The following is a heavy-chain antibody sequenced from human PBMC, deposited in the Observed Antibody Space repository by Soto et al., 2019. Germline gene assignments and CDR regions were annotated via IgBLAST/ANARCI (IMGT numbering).Heavy chain of an antibody. CDR2: ISYDGSNK. D-gene: IGHD3-3*01. Sequence: GGSLRLSCAASGFTFSSYGMHWVRQAPGKGLEWVAVISYDGSNKYYADSVKGRFTISRDNSKNTLYLQMNSLRAEDTAVYYCAKDLRTLLRFLEWLPRDVWGQGTTVTVSS. V-gene: IGHV3-30*18. J-gene: IGHJ6*02. CDR1: GFTFSSYG. CDR3: AKDLRTLLRFLEWLPRDV.